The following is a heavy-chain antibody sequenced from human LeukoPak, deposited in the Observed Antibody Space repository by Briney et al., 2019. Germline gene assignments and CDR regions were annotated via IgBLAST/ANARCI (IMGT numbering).Heavy chain of an antibody. V-gene: IGHV1-8*02. D-gene: IGHD3-22*01. CDR2: MNPNSGNT. CDR1: GYTFTSYD. CDR3: ARGDGYYYDSSAEGDWFDP. Sequence: GASVKVSCKASGYTFTSYDINWVRQATGQGLEWMGWMNPNSGNTGYAQKFQGRVTMTRNTSISTAYMELSSLRSEDTAVYYCARGDGYYYDSSAEGDWFDPWGQGTLVTVSS. J-gene: IGHJ5*02.